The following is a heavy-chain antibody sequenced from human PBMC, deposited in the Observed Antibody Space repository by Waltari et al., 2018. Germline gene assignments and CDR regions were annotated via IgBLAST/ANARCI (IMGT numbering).Heavy chain of an antibody. Sequence: QLQLQESGPGLVKPSETLSLTCTVSGGSITSNRHYWGWIRQPPGQGLAWIGTISYTGATYTSPSLKSRVTISRDTSKNQLSLTLGSVSAADTALYYCATYIGASVGTAAFDVWGQGTMVTVSS. D-gene: IGHD5-12*01. V-gene: IGHV4-39*01. CDR2: ISYTGAT. J-gene: IGHJ3*01. CDR1: GGSITSNRHY. CDR3: ATYIGASVGTAAFDV.